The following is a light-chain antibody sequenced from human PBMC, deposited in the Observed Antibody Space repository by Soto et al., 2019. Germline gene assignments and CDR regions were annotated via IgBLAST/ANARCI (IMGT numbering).Light chain of an antibody. Sequence: EIVLTQSPGTLSLSPGERATLSFRASQRVSSSYLAWYQQKPGQAPRLLVYGASSRATGIPDRFSGSGSGTDFTLTISRLEPEDFAVYFCQQYANSPPFTFGQGTKVEI. CDR2: GAS. J-gene: IGKJ2*01. V-gene: IGKV3-20*01. CDR1: QRVSSSY. CDR3: QQYANSPPFT.